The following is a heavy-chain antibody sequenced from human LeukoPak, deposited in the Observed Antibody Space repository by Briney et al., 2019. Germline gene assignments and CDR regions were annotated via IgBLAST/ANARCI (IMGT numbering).Heavy chain of an antibody. J-gene: IGHJ3*02. Sequence: ASVMVSCKASGYTFTGYYMHWVRQAPGQGLEWMGIINPSGGSTSYAQKFQGRVTMTRDTSTSTVYMELSSLRSEDTAVYYCASPAYCGGDCYGDAFDIWGQGTMVTVSS. CDR1: GYTFTGYY. V-gene: IGHV1-46*01. CDR2: INPSGGST. D-gene: IGHD2-21*02. CDR3: ASPAYCGGDCYGDAFDI.